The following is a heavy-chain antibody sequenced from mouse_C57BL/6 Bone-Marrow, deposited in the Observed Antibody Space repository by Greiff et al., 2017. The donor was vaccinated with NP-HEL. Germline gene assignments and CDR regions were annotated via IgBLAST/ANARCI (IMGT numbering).Heavy chain of an antibody. CDR3: ARDYSNAWFAY. CDR1: GYAFSSYW. J-gene: IGHJ3*01. V-gene: IGHV1-80*01. D-gene: IGHD2-5*01. CDR2: IYPGDGDT. Sequence: VQLQQSGAELVKPGASVKISCKASGYAFSSYWMNWVEQRPGKGLEWIGQIYPGDGDTNYNGKFKGKATLTADKSSSTAYMQLSSLTSEDSAVYFCARDYSNAWFAYWGQGTLVTVSA.